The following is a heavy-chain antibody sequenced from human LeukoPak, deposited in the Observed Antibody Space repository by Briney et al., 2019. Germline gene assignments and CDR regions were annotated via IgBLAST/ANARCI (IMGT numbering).Heavy chain of an antibody. CDR3: AKDRIVVVPAAFDY. CDR2: ISGSDGST. D-gene: IGHD2-2*01. J-gene: IGHJ4*02. V-gene: IGHV3-23*01. Sequence: PGESLRLSCAASGFTFSSYAMSWVRQAPGKGLEWVSAISGSDGSTYYADSVKGRFTISRDNSKNTLYLQMNSLRAEDTAVYYCAKDRIVVVPAAFDYWGQGTLVTVSS. CDR1: GFTFSSYA.